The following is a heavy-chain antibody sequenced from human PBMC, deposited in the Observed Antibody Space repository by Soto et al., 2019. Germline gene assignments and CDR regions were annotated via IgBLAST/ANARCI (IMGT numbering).Heavy chain of an antibody. J-gene: IGHJ5*02. CDR3: ARWGVVVAATLRFDP. Sequence: QVQLQESGPGLVKPSQTLSLTCTASGGSISSGGYYWSWIRQHPGKGLEWIGYIYYSGSTYYNPSLKSRVTISVDTSKNQFSLKLSSVTAADTAVYYCARWGVVVAATLRFDPWGQGTLVTVSS. D-gene: IGHD2-15*01. CDR2: IYYSGST. CDR1: GGSISSGGYY. V-gene: IGHV4-31*03.